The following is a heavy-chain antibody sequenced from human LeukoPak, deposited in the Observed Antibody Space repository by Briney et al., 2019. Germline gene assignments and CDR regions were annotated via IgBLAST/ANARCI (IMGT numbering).Heavy chain of an antibody. CDR1: GFTFSSYG. V-gene: IGHV3-30*02. J-gene: IGHJ4*02. CDR2: IRYNGDSK. Sequence: PGGSLRLSCAASGFTFSSYGMHWVRQAPGKGLEWVAFIRYNGDSKYYGDSVKGRFAISRDNSKSKMYLQMDSLRPDDTAVYYCVRDGGDSWLNYFDYWGQGTLVTAST. CDR3: VRDGGDSWLNYFDY. D-gene: IGHD3-16*01.